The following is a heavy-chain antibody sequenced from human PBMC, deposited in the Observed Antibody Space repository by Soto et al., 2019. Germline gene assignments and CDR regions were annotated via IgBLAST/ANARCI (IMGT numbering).Heavy chain of an antibody. V-gene: IGHV3-23*01. Sequence: EVQLLESGGGLVQPGGSLTVSCAASGFTFSSSAMNWVRQAPGKGLEWESVISGSGGSTYYADSVEGRFTISRDNSKNTLYLQMTSLRAEDAAVYYCAKGAHCSSTSCYNAFDVWGQGTMVTVSS. CDR3: AKGAHCSSTSCYNAFDV. CDR2: ISGSGGST. CDR1: GFTFSSSA. J-gene: IGHJ3*01. D-gene: IGHD2-2*02.